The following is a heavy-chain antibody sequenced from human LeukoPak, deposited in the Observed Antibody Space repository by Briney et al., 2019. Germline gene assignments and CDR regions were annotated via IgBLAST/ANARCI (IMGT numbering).Heavy chain of an antibody. J-gene: IGHJ4*02. CDR1: GGSFSGYY. CDR3: ARGVGYNYRLYHFDY. D-gene: IGHD5-24*01. CDR2: IYYSGST. Sequence: PSETLSLTCAVYGGSFSGYYWSWIRQPPGKGLEWIGYIYYSGSTSYNPSLKSRVTISVDTSKNQFSLKLSSVTAADTAFYYCARGVGYNYRLYHFDYWGQGTLVTVSS. V-gene: IGHV4-34*01.